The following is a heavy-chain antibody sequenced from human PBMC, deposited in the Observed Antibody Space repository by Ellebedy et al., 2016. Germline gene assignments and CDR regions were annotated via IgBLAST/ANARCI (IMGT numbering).Heavy chain of an antibody. CDR2: ISGSGGST. CDR1: GFTFSSYA. Sequence: GGSLRLSXAASGFTFSSYAMSWVRQAPGKGLEWVSAISGSGGSTYYADSVKGRFTISRDNSKNTLYLQMNSLRAEDTAVYYCASGYCSGTSCYVPPDDWGQGTLVTVSS. D-gene: IGHD2-2*01. CDR3: ASGYCSGTSCYVPPDD. J-gene: IGHJ4*02. V-gene: IGHV3-23*01.